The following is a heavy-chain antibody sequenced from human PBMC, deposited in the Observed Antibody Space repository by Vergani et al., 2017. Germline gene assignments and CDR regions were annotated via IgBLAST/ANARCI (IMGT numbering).Heavy chain of an antibody. CDR3: ARHGIPYYDILTGGNGMDV. D-gene: IGHD3-9*01. V-gene: IGHV4-39*01. CDR2: IYYSGST. J-gene: IGHJ6*02. Sequence: QVQLQESGPGLVKPSETLSLTCTVSGGSISSYYWSWIRQPPGKGLEWIGSIYYSGSTYYNPSLKSRVTISVDTSKNQFSLKLSSVTAADTAVYYCARHGIPYYDILTGGNGMDVWGQGTTVTVSS. CDR1: GGSISSYY.